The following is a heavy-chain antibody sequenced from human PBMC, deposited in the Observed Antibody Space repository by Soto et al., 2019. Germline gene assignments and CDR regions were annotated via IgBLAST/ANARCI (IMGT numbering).Heavy chain of an antibody. D-gene: IGHD6-19*01. CDR1: GGSFSGYY. CDR3: ARAHSSGWYHYFDY. Sequence: QVQLQQWGAGLLKPSETLSLTCAVYGGSFSGYYWSWIRQPPGKGLEWIGEINHSGSTNYNPSLKSRVTISVDTSKHQFSLKLSSVTAADTAVYYCARAHSSGWYHYFDYWGQGTLVTVSS. V-gene: IGHV4-34*01. CDR2: INHSGST. J-gene: IGHJ4*02.